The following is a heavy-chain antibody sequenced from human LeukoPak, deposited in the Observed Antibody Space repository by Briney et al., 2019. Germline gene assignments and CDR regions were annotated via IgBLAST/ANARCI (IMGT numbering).Heavy chain of an antibody. CDR3: AKLGPGIHY. Sequence: GGSLRLSCAASGFTFSNYAMKWVRRAPGKGLEWVSSISGSGANTYFADSVNGRFTVSRDNTKNMLYLQMNSLRAEDTAVYYCAKLGPGIHYWGQGTLVTVSS. V-gene: IGHV3-23*01. J-gene: IGHJ4*02. CDR2: ISGSGANT. D-gene: IGHD3-10*01. CDR1: GFTFSNYA.